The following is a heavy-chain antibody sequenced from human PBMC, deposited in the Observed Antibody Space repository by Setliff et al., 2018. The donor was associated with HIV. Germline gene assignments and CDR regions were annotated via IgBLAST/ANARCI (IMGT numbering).Heavy chain of an antibody. CDR3: ARNQGNSFGQGFDY. CDR2: IKSDGTEK. D-gene: IGHD5-18*01. J-gene: IGHJ4*02. Sequence: GGSLRLSCAASELTFSNYAMTWVRQAPGKGLEWVGNIKSDGTEKNYADSVRGRFTISRDNTKNSLYLQMDGLRVEDTAVYYCARNQGNSFGQGFDYWGQGTLVTVSS. V-gene: IGHV3-7*01. CDR1: ELTFSNYA.